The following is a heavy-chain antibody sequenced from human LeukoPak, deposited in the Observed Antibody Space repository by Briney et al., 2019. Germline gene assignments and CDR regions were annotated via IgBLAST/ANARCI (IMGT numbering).Heavy chain of an antibody. J-gene: IGHJ6*03. D-gene: IGHD2-2*01. Sequence: PSETLSLTCTVSGGSISSYYWSWIRQPAGKGLEWIGRIYTSGSTNYNPSLKSRVTMSVDTSKNQFSLKLSSVTAADTAVYYCAQDIVVVPPDYYYMDVWGKGTTVTISS. CDR2: IYTSGST. CDR3: AQDIVVVPPDYYYMDV. V-gene: IGHV4-4*07. CDR1: GGSISSYY.